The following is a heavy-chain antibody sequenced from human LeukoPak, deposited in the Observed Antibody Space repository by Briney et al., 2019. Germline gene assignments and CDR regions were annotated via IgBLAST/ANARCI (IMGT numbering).Heavy chain of an antibody. V-gene: IGHV3-30-3*01. CDR2: ISYDGSNK. CDR3: AREKSDDDYGMDV. CDR1: GFTFSSYA. J-gene: IGHJ6*02. D-gene: IGHD3-16*01. Sequence: GGSLRLSCAASGFTFSSYALHWVRQAPGKGLEWVAIISYDGSNKFYADSLEGRFTVSRDNSKNTLFLQMNSLRAEDTALYYCAREKSDDDYGMDVWGQGTTVTVSS.